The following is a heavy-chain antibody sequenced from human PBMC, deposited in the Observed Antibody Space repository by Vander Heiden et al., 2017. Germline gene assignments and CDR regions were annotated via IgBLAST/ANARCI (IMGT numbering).Heavy chain of an antibody. CDR3: ARDATERDDAFDI. J-gene: IGHJ3*02. V-gene: IGHV4-4*02. D-gene: IGHD2-15*01. CDR2: IYHSGST. CDR1: GGSISSSNW. Sequence: QVQLQDSAPGLVKPSGTPSLTSAVSGGSISSSNWWSWVRQPPGKGLEWSGEIYHSGSTTYNPSLKSRVTISVDKSKNQFSLKLSSVTAADTAVYYCARDATERDDAFDIWGQGTMVTVSS.